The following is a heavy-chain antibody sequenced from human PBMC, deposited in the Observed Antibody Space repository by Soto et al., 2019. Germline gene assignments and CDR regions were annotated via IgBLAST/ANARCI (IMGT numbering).Heavy chain of an antibody. V-gene: IGHV4-59*01. CDR1: GGSISSYY. CDR2: IYNSGTT. J-gene: IGHJ5*02. CDR3: ARHTYYGSGSYYDQNWFDP. Sequence: PSETLSLTCTVSGGSISSYYWTWVRQAPGKGLEWIGYIYNSGTTYYNPSLKSRVTISVDTSKNQFSLKLSSVTAADTAVYYCARHTYYGSGSYYDQNWFDPWGQGTLVTVSS. D-gene: IGHD3-10*01.